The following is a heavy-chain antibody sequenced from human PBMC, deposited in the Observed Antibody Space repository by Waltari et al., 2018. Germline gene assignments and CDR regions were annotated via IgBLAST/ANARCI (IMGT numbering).Heavy chain of an antibody. D-gene: IGHD4-17*01. V-gene: IGHV4-39*01. J-gene: IGHJ4*02. CDR2: IYYSAST. CDR1: GCSISSSSYY. CDR3: ARHNSRRTVTPFDY. Sequence: QLQLQESGPGLVKPSETLSLTCTVSGCSISSSSYYWGCIRQPPGKGLAWIGSIYYSASTYYTPAITSGDTISVDTSRNQFCLKLSDVTAADTAVYYCARHNSRRTVTPFDYWGQGTLVTVSS.